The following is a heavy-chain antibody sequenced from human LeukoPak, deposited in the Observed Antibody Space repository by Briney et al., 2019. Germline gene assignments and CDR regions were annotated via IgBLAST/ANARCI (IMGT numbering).Heavy chain of an antibody. D-gene: IGHD3-10*01. CDR3: ARDNGVGSGSYG. Sequence: ASVKVSCKTSGGTFSSYTISWVRQAPGQGLEWMGGIIPIFGTPHYAQKFQDRVTITADASTSTAYMELSSLRSEDTAVYYCARDNGVGSGSYGWGQGTLVTVSS. CDR2: IIPIFGTP. V-gene: IGHV1-69*13. J-gene: IGHJ4*02. CDR1: GGTFSSYT.